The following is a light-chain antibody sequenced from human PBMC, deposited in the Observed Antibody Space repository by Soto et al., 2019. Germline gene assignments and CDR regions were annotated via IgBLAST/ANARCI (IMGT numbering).Light chain of an antibody. CDR3: QQYNNWPPTT. CDR2: GAS. CDR1: QSVSSSY. J-gene: IGKJ5*01. Sequence: IVLTHSPGTLSFSPLERATLSCMSSQSVSSSYFAWYQQKPGQAPRLLIYGASTRATGIPARFSGSGSGTEFTLTISSLQSEDFAVYYCQQYNNWPPTTFGQGTRLEIK. V-gene: IGKV3-15*01.